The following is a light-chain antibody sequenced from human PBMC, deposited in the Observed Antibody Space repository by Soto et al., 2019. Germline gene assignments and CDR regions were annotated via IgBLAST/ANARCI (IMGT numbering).Light chain of an antibody. V-gene: IGKV3-20*01. CDR3: RQSATSPRT. J-gene: IGKJ1*01. CDR1: QTVGNNY. CDR2: GAS. Sequence: EIVLTQSPGTLSLSPGERATLSCRASQTVGNNYLDWYQQKPGQAPRLLIYGASSRATVIPDRFNGGGSGTDFTLTISKLEPEDFAVYYCRQSATSPRTFGQGTKVEIK.